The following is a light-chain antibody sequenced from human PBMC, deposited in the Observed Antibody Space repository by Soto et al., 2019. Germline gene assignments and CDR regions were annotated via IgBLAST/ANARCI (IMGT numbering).Light chain of an antibody. V-gene: IGKV1-27*01. CDR3: QKYDGVPLT. Sequence: DIQMTQSPSSLSASVGDRVTITCRASQGFNNYLAWYQQRPGKVPQLLVYSVSTLQPGVPSRFSGSGSGTDFTLTINSMQPEDVANYYCQKYDGVPLTFGGGTKVDIK. CDR1: QGFNNY. J-gene: IGKJ4*01. CDR2: SVS.